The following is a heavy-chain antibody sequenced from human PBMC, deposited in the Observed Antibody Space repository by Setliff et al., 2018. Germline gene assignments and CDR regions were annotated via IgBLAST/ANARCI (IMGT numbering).Heavy chain of an antibody. D-gene: IGHD3-3*01. J-gene: IGHJ6*02. CDR2: IQKSGST. CDR3: ARLSWNGLRYYGLDV. V-gene: IGHV4-61*01. Sequence: SETLSLTCTVSGDPITSGSVYWSWIRQPPGKGLESIGYIQKSGSTNYNPSLMSRVSRSVDTSKNQFSHKLRSVTAADTALYYCARLSWNGLRYYGLDVWGQGTTVTVSS. CDR1: GDPITSGSVY.